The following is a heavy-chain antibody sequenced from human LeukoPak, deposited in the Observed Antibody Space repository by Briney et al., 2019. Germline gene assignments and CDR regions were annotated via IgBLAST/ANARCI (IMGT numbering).Heavy chain of an antibody. CDR3: ARDGAGRGIVVVPAANDAFDI. V-gene: IGHV4-30-2*01. CDR2: IYHSGST. CDR1: GGSISSGGYY. D-gene: IGHD2-2*01. J-gene: IGHJ3*02. Sequence: SETLSLTCTVSGGSISSGGYYWSWIRQPPGKGLEWIGYIYHSGSTYYNPSLKSRVTISVDRSKNQFSLKLSSVTAADTAVYYCARDGAGRGIVVVPAANDAFDIWGQGTMVTVSS.